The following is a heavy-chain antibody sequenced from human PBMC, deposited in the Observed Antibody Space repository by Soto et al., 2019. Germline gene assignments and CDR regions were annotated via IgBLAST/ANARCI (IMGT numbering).Heavy chain of an antibody. J-gene: IGHJ4*02. Sequence: ASVKVSCKASGYTFTGYYMHWVRQAPGQGLEWMGWINPNSGGTNYAQKFQGRVTMTRDTSISTAYMELSRLRSDDTAVYYCARDPSSSGYYSDYWCQGTLVTVSS. CDR1: GYTFTGYY. D-gene: IGHD3-22*01. CDR3: ARDPSSSGYYSDY. V-gene: IGHV1-2*02. CDR2: INPNSGGT.